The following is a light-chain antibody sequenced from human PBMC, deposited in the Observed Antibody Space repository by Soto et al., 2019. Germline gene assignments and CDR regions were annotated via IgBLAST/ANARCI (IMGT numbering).Light chain of an antibody. CDR2: RVS. CDR1: SIDVGGYNF. J-gene: IGLJ1*01. V-gene: IGLV2-14*01. Sequence: QSVLTQPASVSGSPGQSVTISCTGTSIDVGGYNFVSSYRQLPGEAPNLILYRVSDRPSGVSDRFSGSKSGDTASLTVSGLQAEDEADYYCSSYTSTRTYVFGTGTKVTVL. CDR3: SSYTSTRTYV.